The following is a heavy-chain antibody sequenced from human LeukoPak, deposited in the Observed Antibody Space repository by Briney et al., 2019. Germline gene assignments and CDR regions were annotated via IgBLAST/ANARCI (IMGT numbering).Heavy chain of an antibody. Sequence: PSETLSLTCTVFGGSISSYYWSWIRQPPGKGLEWIGYIYYSGSTNYNPSLKSRVTISVDTSKNQFSLKLSSVTAADTAVYYCARGGGPYGSGSYYKRSFDYWGQGTLVTVSS. CDR1: GGSISSYY. D-gene: IGHD3-10*01. CDR2: IYYSGST. J-gene: IGHJ4*02. CDR3: ARGGGPYGSGSYYKRSFDY. V-gene: IGHV4-59*01.